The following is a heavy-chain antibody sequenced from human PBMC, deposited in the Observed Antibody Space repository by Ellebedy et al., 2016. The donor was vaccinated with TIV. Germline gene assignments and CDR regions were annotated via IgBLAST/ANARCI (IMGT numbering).Heavy chain of an antibody. J-gene: IGHJ4*02. CDR1: GDSISNYY. CDR2: ISYSGST. V-gene: IGHV4-59*08. CDR3: ARHLKYYFDY. Sequence: MPSETLSLTCSVSGDSISNYYWNWIRQPPGKGLEWIGYISYSGSTSYNPSLKSRVTISVDTSKNQFSLKLSSVTAADTAVYYCARHLKYYFDYWGQGTLVTVSS.